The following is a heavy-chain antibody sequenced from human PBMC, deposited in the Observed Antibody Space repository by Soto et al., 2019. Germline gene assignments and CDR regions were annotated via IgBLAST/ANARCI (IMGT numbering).Heavy chain of an antibody. J-gene: IGHJ4*02. CDR1: GGSIISYY. CDR3: ARGLPVGALPFDY. V-gene: IGHV4-59*01. CDR2: IYYSGST. D-gene: IGHD1-26*01. Sequence: SETLSLTCTVSGGSIISYYWSWIRQPPWKGLEWIGYIYYSGSTNYNPSLKSRVTISVDTSKNQFSLKLSSVTAADTAVYYCARGLPVGALPFDYWGQGTLVTVSS.